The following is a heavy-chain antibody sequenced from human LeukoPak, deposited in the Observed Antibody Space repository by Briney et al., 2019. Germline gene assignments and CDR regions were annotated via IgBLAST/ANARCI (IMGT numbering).Heavy chain of an antibody. V-gene: IGHV3-43*01. D-gene: IGHD3-3*02. CDR1: GFTFDDYT. Sequence: PGGSLRLSCAASGFTFDDYTMHWVRQAPGKGLEWVSLINWDGETTYYADSVKGRFTISRDNSKNSLYLQMSSLRTDDTALYYCAKDLALSDPVWGKGTTVTVSS. CDR2: INWDGETT. J-gene: IGHJ6*04. CDR3: AKDLALSDPV.